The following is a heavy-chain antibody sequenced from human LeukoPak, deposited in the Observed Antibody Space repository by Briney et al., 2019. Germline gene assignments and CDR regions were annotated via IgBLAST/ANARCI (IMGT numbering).Heavy chain of an antibody. J-gene: IGHJ4*02. D-gene: IGHD3-22*01. CDR2: ISSSSSYI. V-gene: IGHV3-21*01. CDR3: ARELYNRYDSSGYPDDY. CDR1: GFTFSSYS. Sequence: GGPLRLSCAASGFTFSSYSMNWVRQAPGKGLEWVSSISSSSSYIYYADSVKGRFTISRDNAKNSLYLQMNSLRAEDTAVYYCARELYNRYDSSGYPDDYWGQGTLVTVSS.